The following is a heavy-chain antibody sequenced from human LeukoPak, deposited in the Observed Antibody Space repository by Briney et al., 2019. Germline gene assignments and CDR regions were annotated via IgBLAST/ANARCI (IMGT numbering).Heavy chain of an antibody. CDR1: GFTFRNYD. V-gene: IGHV3-13*01. J-gene: IGHJ2*01. CDR3: VRIPGGGPYWYFDI. CDR2: IGTAGDT. Sequence: PGGSLRLSCAASGFTFRNYDMHWVRQVTGKGLEWVSGIGTAGDTYFAGSVKGRFTISRENAKNSVYLQLNSLRAGDTAVYYCVRIPGGGPYWYFDIWGRGTLVTVSS. D-gene: IGHD2-15*01.